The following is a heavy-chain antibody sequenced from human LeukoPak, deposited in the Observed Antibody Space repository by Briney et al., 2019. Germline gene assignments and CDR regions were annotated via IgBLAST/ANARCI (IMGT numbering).Heavy chain of an antibody. V-gene: IGHV3-30*04. D-gene: IGHD1-26*01. CDR3: ARSLGGSYPDLDY. CDR1: GFIFSSYT. CDR2: ISYDGSNT. Sequence: GGSLRLSCAASGFIFSSYTIHRVRQAPGKGLEWVAIISYDGSNTYYADSVKGRFTISRDNSKNTLYLQMNSLRTEDTAVYYCARSLGGSYPDLDYWGQGTLVTVSS. J-gene: IGHJ4*02.